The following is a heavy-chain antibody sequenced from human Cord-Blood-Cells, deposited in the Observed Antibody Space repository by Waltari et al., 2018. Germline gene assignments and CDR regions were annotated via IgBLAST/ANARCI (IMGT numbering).Heavy chain of an antibody. Sequence: QMQLVQSGPEVKKPGTSVKVSCKASGFTFTSSAVQWVRQARGQRLEWIGWFVVGSGNTNYAQKVQERVTITRDMSTSTAYMELSSLRSEDTAVYYCAATPNYDILTGYYNYFDYWGQGTLVTVSS. D-gene: IGHD3-9*01. CDR2: FVVGSGNT. CDR1: GFTFTSSA. V-gene: IGHV1-58*01. CDR3: AATPNYDILTGYYNYFDY. J-gene: IGHJ4*02.